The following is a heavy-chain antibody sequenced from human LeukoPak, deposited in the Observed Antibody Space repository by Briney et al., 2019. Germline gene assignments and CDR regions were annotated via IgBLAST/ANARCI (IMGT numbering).Heavy chain of an antibody. D-gene: IGHD3-22*01. Sequence: PGGSLRLSCAASGFTFSSYGMHWVRQAPGKGLEWVAFIRYDGSNKYYADSVKGRFIISRDNSKNTLYLQMNSLRAEDTAVYYCAKDSEYYYDSSIDDIWGQGTMVTVSS. V-gene: IGHV3-30*02. CDR1: GFTFSSYG. CDR2: IRYDGSNK. J-gene: IGHJ3*02. CDR3: AKDSEYYYDSSIDDI.